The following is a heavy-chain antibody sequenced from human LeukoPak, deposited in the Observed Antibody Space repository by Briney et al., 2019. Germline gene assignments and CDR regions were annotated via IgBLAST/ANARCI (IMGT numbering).Heavy chain of an antibody. J-gene: IGHJ4*02. D-gene: IGHD3-16*01. CDR3: ARRAGGKVDY. Sequence: SETLSLTCTVSGGSISGGSYFWGWIRQPPGRWLEWIGSVFYSGITYYNPSLKSRVTISVDTSKDQFSLKLSSVTAADTAVYYCARRAGGKVDYWGQGTLVTVSS. CDR2: VFYSGIT. V-gene: IGHV4-39*01. CDR1: GGSISGGSYF.